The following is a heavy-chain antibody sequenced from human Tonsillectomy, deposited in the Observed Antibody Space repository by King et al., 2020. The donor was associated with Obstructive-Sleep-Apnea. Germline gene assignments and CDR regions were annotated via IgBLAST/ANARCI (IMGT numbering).Heavy chain of an antibody. CDR3: TGGWGSQPYFDY. CDR1: GFTFSNAW. D-gene: IGHD3-16*01. V-gene: IGHV3-15*01. CDR2: IKGKADGETT. J-gene: IGHJ4*02. Sequence: VQLVESGGGLVKPGGSLRLSCAASGFTFSNAWMSWVRQAPGKGLEWVGLIKGKADGETTEYAAPVKGRFTISRDDSKSTRDDSKSTLYLQMNSLKTEDTAVYFCTGGWGSQPYFDYWGQGTLVTVSS.